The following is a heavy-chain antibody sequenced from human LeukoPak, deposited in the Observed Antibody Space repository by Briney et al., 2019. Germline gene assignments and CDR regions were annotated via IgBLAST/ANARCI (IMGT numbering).Heavy chain of an antibody. CDR3: ARETYLGIAVAGTYAFDI. D-gene: IGHD6-19*01. CDR1: GFTVSSNY. CDR2: IYSGGST. Sequence: GGSLRLSCAASGFTVSSNYMSWVRQAPGKGLEWVSVIYSGGSTYYADSVKGRFTISRDNSKNTLYLQMNSLRAEDTAVYYCARETYLGIAVAGTYAFDIWGQGTMVTVSS. J-gene: IGHJ3*02. V-gene: IGHV3-53*01.